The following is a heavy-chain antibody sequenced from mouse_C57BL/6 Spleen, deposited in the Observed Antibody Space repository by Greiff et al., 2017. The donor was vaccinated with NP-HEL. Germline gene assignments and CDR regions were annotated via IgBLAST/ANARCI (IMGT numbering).Heavy chain of an antibody. D-gene: IGHD4-1*01. CDR1: GFTFSSYA. CDR3: TRDRLGRDYYAKDY. CDR2: ISRGGDYI. V-gene: IGHV5-9-1*02. Sequence: EVMLVESGEGLVKPGGSLKLSCAASGFTFSSYAMSWVRQTPEKRLEWVAYISRGGDYIYYADTVKGRFTISRDNARNTLYLQMSSLKSEDTAMYYCTRDRLGRDYYAKDYWGQGTSVTVSS. J-gene: IGHJ4*01.